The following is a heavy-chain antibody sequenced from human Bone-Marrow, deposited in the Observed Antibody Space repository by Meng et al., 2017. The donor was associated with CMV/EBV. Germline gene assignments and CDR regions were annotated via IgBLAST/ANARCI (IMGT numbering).Heavy chain of an antibody. CDR3: ARAPRAARSSYYFDY. V-gene: IGHV3-21*01. J-gene: IGHJ4*02. Sequence: GGSLRLSCAASGFTFSNYRMNWVRQAPGKGLEWVSSISSGGRYIFYADSVKGRFTISRDNAMNSLFLQMNSLRAEDTAVYYCARAPRAARSSYYFDYWGQGTLVTVSS. CDR1: GFTFSNYR. D-gene: IGHD6-6*01. CDR2: ISSGGRYI.